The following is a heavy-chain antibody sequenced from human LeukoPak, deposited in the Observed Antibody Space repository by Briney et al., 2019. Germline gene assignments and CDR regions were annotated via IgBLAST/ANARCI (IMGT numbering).Heavy chain of an antibody. CDR3: TTEGLLWFGTMDV. CDR1: GFTFSSYW. J-gene: IGHJ6*04. V-gene: IGHV3-15*01. Sequence: GGSLRLSCAASGFTFSSYWMSWVRQAPGKGLEWVGRIKSKTDGGTTDYAAPVKGRFTISRDDSKNTLYLQMNSLKTEDTAVYYCTTEGLLWFGTMDVWGKGTTVTISS. CDR2: IKSKTDGGTT. D-gene: IGHD3-10*01.